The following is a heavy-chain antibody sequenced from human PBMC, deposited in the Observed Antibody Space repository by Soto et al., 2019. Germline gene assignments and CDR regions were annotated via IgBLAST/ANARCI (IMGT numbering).Heavy chain of an antibody. V-gene: IGHV1-3*01. CDR3: ARVPPWGNSAGDYYIQHYDS. CDR1: GFTFTSYA. D-gene: IGHD3-10*01. CDR2: INGGSGNT. Sequence: ASVKVSCKSSGFTFTSYAIHWLRQAPGQRPQWMGWINGGSGNTKYSQDFQGRVTFTRDTSATTAYLELSSLRSEDTAVYYCARVPPWGNSAGDYYIQHYDSWGQGTPVTVSS. J-gene: IGHJ4*02.